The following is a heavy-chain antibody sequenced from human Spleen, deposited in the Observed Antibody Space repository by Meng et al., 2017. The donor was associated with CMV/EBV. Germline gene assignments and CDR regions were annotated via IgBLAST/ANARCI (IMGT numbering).Heavy chain of an antibody. Sequence: ASVKVSCKASGYTFTGYYMHWVRQAPGQGLEWMGWINLNSGGTNYAQKFQGRVTMTRDTSISTAYMELSRLRSDDTAVYYCARAVTGTTFDYWGQGTLVTVSS. CDR3: ARAVTGTTFDY. J-gene: IGHJ4*02. V-gene: IGHV1-2*02. D-gene: IGHD1-7*01. CDR2: INLNSGGT. CDR1: GYTFTGYY.